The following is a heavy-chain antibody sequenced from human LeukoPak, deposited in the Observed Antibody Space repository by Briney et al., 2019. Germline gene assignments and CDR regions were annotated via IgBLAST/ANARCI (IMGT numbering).Heavy chain of an antibody. CDR2: ISGSGDYT. CDR3: AKQLGYCSDGSCYFPY. D-gene: IGHD2-15*01. V-gene: IGHV3-23*01. CDR1: GFTFSNSA. Sequence: GGSLRLSCAASGFTFSNSAMSWVRQAPGKELEWVSAISGSGDYTYYADSVKGRFTISRDNSKSTLCLQMNSLRAEDTAVYYCAKQLGYCSDGSCYFPYWGQGTLVTVSS. J-gene: IGHJ4*02.